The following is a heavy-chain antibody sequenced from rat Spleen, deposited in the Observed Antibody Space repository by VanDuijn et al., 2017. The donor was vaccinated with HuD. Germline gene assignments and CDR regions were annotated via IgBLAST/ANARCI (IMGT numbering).Heavy chain of an antibody. V-gene: IGHV5S10*01. Sequence: EVQLVESGGGLVQPGNSLKLSCAASGFTFSDYAMAWVRQSPKQGLECVATIIYDGISTYYRDSVKGRFTISRDNAKSTLYLQMDSLRSEDTATYYCATHPDYFDYWGQGVMVTVSS. J-gene: IGHJ2*01. CDR3: ATHPDYFDY. CDR2: IIYDGIST. CDR1: GFTFSDYA.